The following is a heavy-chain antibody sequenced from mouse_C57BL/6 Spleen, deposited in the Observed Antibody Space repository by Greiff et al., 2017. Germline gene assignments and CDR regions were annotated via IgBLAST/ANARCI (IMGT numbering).Heavy chain of an antibody. CDR1: GYTFTDYE. D-gene: IGHD2-5*01. V-gene: IGHV1-15*01. CDR3: TRSDYSNYYYAMDY. CDR2: IDPETGGT. Sequence: VQLQESGAELVRPGASVTLSCKASGYTFTDYEMHWVKQTPVHGLEWIGAIDPETGGTAYNQKFKGKAILTADKSSSTAYMELRSLTSEDSAVYYCTRSDYSNYYYAMDYWGQGTSVTVSS. J-gene: IGHJ4*01.